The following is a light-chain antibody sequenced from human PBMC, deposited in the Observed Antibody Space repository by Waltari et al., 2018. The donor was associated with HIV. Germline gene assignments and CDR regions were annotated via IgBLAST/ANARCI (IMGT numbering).Light chain of an antibody. CDR2: DVT. Sequence: QSALTPPASVSGSPGQSITISCTGTSGDVGAYNYVSWYQQHPNKAPKRMIYDVTKRPSGVSIRFSGSKSGNTASLTLSGLQAEDEADYYCCSYAGDTTFVFGTGTKVTVL. CDR1: SGDVGAYNY. CDR3: CSYAGDTTFV. V-gene: IGLV2-23*02. J-gene: IGLJ1*01.